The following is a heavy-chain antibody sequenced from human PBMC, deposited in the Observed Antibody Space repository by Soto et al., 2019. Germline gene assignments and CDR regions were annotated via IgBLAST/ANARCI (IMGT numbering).Heavy chain of an antibody. J-gene: IGHJ4*02. CDR3: ARVARADFWSGYYFDY. CDR2: ISYDGSNK. V-gene: IGHV3-30-3*01. CDR1: GFTFSSYA. Sequence: PGGSLRLSCAASGFTFSSYAMHWVRQAPGKGLEWVAVISYDGSNKNHADTVKGRFTISRDNSKNTLYLQMNSLRAEDTAVYYCARVARADFWSGYYFDYWGQGTLVTVSS. D-gene: IGHD3-3*01.